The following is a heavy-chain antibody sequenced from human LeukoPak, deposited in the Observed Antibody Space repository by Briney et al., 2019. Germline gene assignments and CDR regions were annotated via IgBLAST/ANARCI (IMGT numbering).Heavy chain of an antibody. J-gene: IGHJ4*02. CDR1: GLTFDEHA. V-gene: IGHV3-43*02. CDR2: VSGDGDSA. CDR3: AKDSAPMTTVKTTFDY. Sequence: PGGSPRLSCAASGLTFDEHAMHWVRQAPGKGLEWVSLVSGDGDSADYADSVKGRFIISRDNSKNSLHLHINNLRTEDTAFYYCAKDSAPMTTVKTTFDYWGQGTSVTVSS. D-gene: IGHD4-17*01.